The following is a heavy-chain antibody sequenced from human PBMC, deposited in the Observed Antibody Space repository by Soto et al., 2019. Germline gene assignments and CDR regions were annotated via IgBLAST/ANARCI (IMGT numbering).Heavy chain of an antibody. CDR3: ARFAVWQRSGSWFDP. CDR1: GGSFSGYY. D-gene: IGHD5-12*01. J-gene: IGHJ5*02. CDR2: INHSGST. Sequence: QVQLQQWGAGLLKPSETLSLTCAVYGGSFSGYYWSWIRQPPGKGLEWIGEINHSGSTNYNPSLNSRVTIAVDTSKNPFSRKLSPVTAADTAVYYCARFAVWQRSGSWFDPWGQGTLVTVSS. V-gene: IGHV4-34*01.